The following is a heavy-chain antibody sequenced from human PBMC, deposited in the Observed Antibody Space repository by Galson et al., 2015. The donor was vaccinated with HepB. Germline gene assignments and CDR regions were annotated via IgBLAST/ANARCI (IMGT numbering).Heavy chain of an antibody. CDR2: ISYDGSNK. V-gene: IGHV3-30-3*01. D-gene: IGHD4-17*01. J-gene: IGHJ6*02. CDR3: ARDNGLGAYGDNGNYYYGMDV. CDR1: GFTFSSYA. Sequence: SLRLSCAVFGFTFSSYAMHWVRQAPGKGLEWVAVISYDGSNKNYADSVKGRFTISRDNSKNTLYLQMNSLRAEDTAVYYCARDNGLGAYGDNGNYYYGMDVWGQGTTVTVSS.